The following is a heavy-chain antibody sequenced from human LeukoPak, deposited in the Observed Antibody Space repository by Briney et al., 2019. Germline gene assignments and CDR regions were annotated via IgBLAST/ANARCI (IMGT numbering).Heavy chain of an antibody. D-gene: IGHD7-27*01. CDR3: ARDGRGPLGY. Sequence: GGSLRLSCAASGFTFSSYAMHWVRQAPGKGLEWVAVISYDGSNKYYADSVKGRFTISRDNSKNTLYLQVTSLRAQDTAVYYCARDGRGPLGYWGQGTLVTVSS. CDR2: ISYDGSNK. V-gene: IGHV3-30*04. J-gene: IGHJ4*02. CDR1: GFTFSSYA.